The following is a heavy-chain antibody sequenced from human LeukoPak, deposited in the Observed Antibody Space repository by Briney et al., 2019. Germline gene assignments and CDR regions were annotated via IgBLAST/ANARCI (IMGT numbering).Heavy chain of an antibody. V-gene: IGHV4-59*01. D-gene: IGHD3-9*01. J-gene: IGHJ4*02. CDR3: ARGLVLRYFDWPTGFDY. CDR2: IYYSGST. CDR1: GGSISSYY. Sequence: SETLSLTCTVSGGSISSYYWSWIRQPPGKGLEWIGYIYYSGSTNYNPSLTSRVTISVDTSKNQFSLKLSSVTAADTAVYYCARGLVLRYFDWPTGFDYGGQGTLVTVS.